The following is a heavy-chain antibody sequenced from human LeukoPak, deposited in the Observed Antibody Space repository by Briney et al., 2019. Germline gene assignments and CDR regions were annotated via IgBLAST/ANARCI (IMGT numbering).Heavy chain of an antibody. Sequence: PGRSLRPSCAASGFTFSSYGMHWVRQAPGKGLEWVAVIWYDGSNKYYADSVKGRFTISRDNSKNTLYLQMNSLRAEDTAVYYCASLSSTSSNYFDYWGQGTLVTVSS. CDR2: IWYDGSNK. J-gene: IGHJ4*02. CDR3: ASLSSTSSNYFDY. V-gene: IGHV3-33*01. D-gene: IGHD2-2*01. CDR1: GFTFSSYG.